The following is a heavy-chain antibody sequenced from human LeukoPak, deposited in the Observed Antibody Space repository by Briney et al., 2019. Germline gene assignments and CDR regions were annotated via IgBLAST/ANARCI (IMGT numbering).Heavy chain of an antibody. CDR2: IYHSGST. D-gene: IGHD3-10*01. V-gene: IGHV4-30-2*01. CDR3: ASSPVSPYYFDY. Sequence: PAETLSLTCAVSGGSISSGGYSWSWIRQPPGKGLEWIGYIYHSGSTYYNPSLKSRVTISVDRPKNQFSLKLSSVTAADTAVYYCASSPVSPYYFDYWGQGTPVTVSS. J-gene: IGHJ4*02. CDR1: GGSISSGGYS.